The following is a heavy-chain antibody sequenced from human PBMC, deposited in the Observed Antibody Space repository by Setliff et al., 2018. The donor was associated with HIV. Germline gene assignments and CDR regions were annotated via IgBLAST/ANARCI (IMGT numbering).Heavy chain of an antibody. V-gene: IGHV7-4-1*02. J-gene: IGHJ3*02. CDR1: GYTFTSYA. Sequence: GASVKVSCKASGYTFTSYAMNWVRQAPGQGLEWMGWINTNTGNPTYAQGFTGRFVFSLDTSVSTAYLQISSLKAEDTAVYYCARALTHYDILTGYYRGAFDIWGQGTMVTVSS. D-gene: IGHD3-9*01. CDR2: INTNTGNP. CDR3: ARALTHYDILTGYYRGAFDI.